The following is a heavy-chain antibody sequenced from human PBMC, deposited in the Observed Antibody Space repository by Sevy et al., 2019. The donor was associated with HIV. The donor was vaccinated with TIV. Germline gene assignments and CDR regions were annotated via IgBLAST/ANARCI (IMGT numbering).Heavy chain of an antibody. V-gene: IGHV3-9*01. CDR1: GFTFDDYA. J-gene: IGHJ6*02. CDR2: ISWNSGSI. D-gene: IGHD2-8*01. CDR3: AKDKGYCTNGVCYTSYYYYGMDV. Sequence: GGSLRLSCAASGFTFDDYAMHWVRQAPGKGLEWVSGISWNSGSIGYADSVKGRFTISRDNAKNSLYLQMNGLRAEDTALYYCAKDKGYCTNGVCYTSYYYYGMDVWGQGTTVTVSS.